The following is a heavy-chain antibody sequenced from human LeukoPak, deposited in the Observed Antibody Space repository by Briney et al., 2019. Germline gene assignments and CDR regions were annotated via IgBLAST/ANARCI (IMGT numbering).Heavy chain of an antibody. CDR3: AKDTPGGDYYDSSPLDY. D-gene: IGHD3-22*01. V-gene: IGHV3-23*01. Sequence: PGGSLRLSCAASGFTFSSYAMSWVRQAPGKGLEWVSAISGSGGSTYYADSVKGRFTISRDNSKNTLYLQMNSLRAEDTAVYYCAKDTPGGDYYDSSPLDYWGQGTLVTVS. CDR2: ISGSGGST. CDR1: GFTFSSYA. J-gene: IGHJ4*02.